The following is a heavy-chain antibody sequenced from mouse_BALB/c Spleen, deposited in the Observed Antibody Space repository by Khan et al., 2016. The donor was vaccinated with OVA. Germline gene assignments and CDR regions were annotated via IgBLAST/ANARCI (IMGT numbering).Heavy chain of an antibody. CDR2: IWAGGST. CDR3: AGSKYLTEY. J-gene: IGHJ4*01. V-gene: IGHV2-9*02. CDR1: GYSLTRYG. Sequence: VQLVESGPGLVAPSQSLSITCTVYGYSLTRYGVHWVRQPPGKGLEWLGLIWAGGSTNYNWALMSRLSLSIDNSKSLVFLITNNMQTYDTALYYNAGSKYLTEYWGQGTTVTVSS.